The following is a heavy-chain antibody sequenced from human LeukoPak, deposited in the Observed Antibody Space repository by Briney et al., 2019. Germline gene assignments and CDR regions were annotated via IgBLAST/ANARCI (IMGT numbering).Heavy chain of an antibody. Sequence: SETLSLTCAVYGGSFSGYYWSWIRQPPGKGLEWIGEINHSGSTNYNPSLKSRVTISVDTSKNQFSLKLSSVTAADTAVYYCARVLGYYDFWGGYPLSRNAFDIWGQGTMVTVSS. CDR2: INHSGST. V-gene: IGHV4-34*01. CDR1: GGSFSGYY. D-gene: IGHD3-3*01. CDR3: ARVLGYYDFWGGYPLSRNAFDI. J-gene: IGHJ3*02.